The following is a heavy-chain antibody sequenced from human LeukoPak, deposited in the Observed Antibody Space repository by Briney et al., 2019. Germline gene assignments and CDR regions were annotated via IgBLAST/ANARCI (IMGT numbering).Heavy chain of an antibody. V-gene: IGHV3-64*01. J-gene: IGHJ4*02. CDR1: GFTFGFYA. D-gene: IGHD3-22*01. CDR2: VNSNGRNT. CDR3: VRDMTGNYYDT. Sequence: GGSLRLSCAASGFTFGFYAMHRVRQAPGKGLEYVSAVNSNGRNTFYANSVKGRFTISRDNSKNTLYLQMGGLRAEDMAVYYCVRDMTGNYYDTWGQGTLVTVSS.